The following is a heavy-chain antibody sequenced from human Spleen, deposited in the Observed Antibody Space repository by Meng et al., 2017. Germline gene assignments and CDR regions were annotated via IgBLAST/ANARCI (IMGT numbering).Heavy chain of an antibody. CDR3: ARYAVYYYASGSYPLLKNYGMDV. Sequence: ASVKVSCKASGYTFTNYGISWVRQAPGQGLEWMGWISAYNGNTNYAQNLQGRVTMTTDTSTSTAYMELRSLRSDDTAAYYRARYAVYYYASGSYPLLKNYGMDVWGQGTTVTVSS. CDR1: GYTFTNYG. V-gene: IGHV1-18*01. D-gene: IGHD3-10*01. CDR2: ISAYNGNT. J-gene: IGHJ6*02.